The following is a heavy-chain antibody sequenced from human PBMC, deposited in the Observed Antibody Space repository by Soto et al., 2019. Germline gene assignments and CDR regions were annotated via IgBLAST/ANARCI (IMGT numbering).Heavy chain of an antibody. CDR3: ARHSYYSNPLRFDP. CDR1: GGSITGYY. V-gene: IGHV4-59*08. J-gene: IGHJ5*02. Sequence: QVQLQESGPGLVQPSETLSLTCTVSGGSITGYYWSWIRQPPGKGPEWIGNIHYSGSTNYNPSLKSRVTITVGTSKNQFSLRLSSVTAAETAVYYCARHSYYSNPLRFDPWGQGTLGTVSS. CDR2: IHYSGST. D-gene: IGHD4-4*01.